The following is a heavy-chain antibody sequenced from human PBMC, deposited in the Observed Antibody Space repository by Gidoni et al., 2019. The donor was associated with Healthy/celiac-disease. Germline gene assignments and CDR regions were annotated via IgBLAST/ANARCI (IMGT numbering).Heavy chain of an antibody. CDR1: GYSISSGYY. D-gene: IGHD3-22*01. CDR3: ARSNYYDDNWFDP. Sequence: QVQLQESGPGLVKPSETLSLTCTVSGYSISSGYYWDWIRQPPGKGLEWIGSIYHSGSTYYNPSLKSLVTISVDTSKNQFSLKLSSVTAADTAVYYCARSNYYDDNWFDPWGQGTLVTVSS. CDR2: IYHSGST. V-gene: IGHV4-38-2*02. J-gene: IGHJ5*02.